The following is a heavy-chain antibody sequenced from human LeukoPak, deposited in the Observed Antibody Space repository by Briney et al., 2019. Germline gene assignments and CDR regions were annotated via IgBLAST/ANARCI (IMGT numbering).Heavy chain of an antibody. J-gene: IGHJ4*02. CDR2: VSDSGTT. CDR3: ASSKATIFDY. CDR1: GGSISSSY. V-gene: IGHV4-59*01. Sequence: PSETLSLTCTVSGGSISSSYWSWIRQPPGKGLEGIGFVSDSGTTYYNPSLQSRVIISLDTSENQLSLRLSSVTAADTAMYYCASSKATIFDYWGQGTLLTVSS. D-gene: IGHD5-24*01.